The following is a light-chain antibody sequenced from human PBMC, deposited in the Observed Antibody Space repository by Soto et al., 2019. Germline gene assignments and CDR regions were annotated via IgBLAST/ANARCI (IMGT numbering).Light chain of an antibody. CDR1: QIVTSS. Sequence: IVLTQSPGTLSLSPGEGVTLSCRAGQIVTSSQLAWYQQKPGQAPRLLISEASNRATGIPARFSGSGSETDFTLTISGLQSEDSAVYFCQQYNNWPFSFGQGTRLAIK. J-gene: IGKJ5*01. CDR3: QQYNNWPFS. CDR2: EAS. V-gene: IGKV3D-15*01.